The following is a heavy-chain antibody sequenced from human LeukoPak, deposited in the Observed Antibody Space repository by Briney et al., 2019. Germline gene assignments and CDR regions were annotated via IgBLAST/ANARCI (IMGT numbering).Heavy chain of an antibody. V-gene: IGHV4-59*08. D-gene: IGHD3-22*01. CDR1: GGSISSYN. J-gene: IGHJ4*02. CDR2: IYYSGSA. CDR3: ARGLPYYYDSSGYYDY. Sequence: KASETLSFTGTGSGGSISSYNWSWIRQPPGKGLEWIGYIYYSGSANYDPSLKSRVTISVDTSKNQFSLKLSSVTAADTAVYYCARGLPYYYDSSGYYDYWGQGTLVTVSS.